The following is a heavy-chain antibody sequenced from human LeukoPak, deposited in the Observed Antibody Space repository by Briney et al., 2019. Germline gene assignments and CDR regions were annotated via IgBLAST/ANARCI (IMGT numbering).Heavy chain of an antibody. V-gene: IGHV3-66*01. CDR3: ARMTTVTYNWFDP. CDR2: IYSGGST. CDR1: GFTVSSNY. D-gene: IGHD4-4*01. Sequence: GGSLRLSCAASGFTVSSNYMSWVRQAPGKGLEWVSVIYSGGSTYYADSVKGRSTISRDNSKNTLYLQMNSLRAEDTAVYYCARMTTVTYNWFDPWGQGTLVTVSS. J-gene: IGHJ5*02.